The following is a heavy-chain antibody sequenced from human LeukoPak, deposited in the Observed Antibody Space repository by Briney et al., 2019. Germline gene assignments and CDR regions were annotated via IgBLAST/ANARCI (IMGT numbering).Heavy chain of an antibody. V-gene: IGHV3-21*01. Sequence: GGSLRLSCAASGFTFSDYSLNWVRQAPGKGLEWVASVNTVSSYIYYADSMRGRFTISRDNAKNSLFLQMNSLRAEDTAVYYCARLRRNSDRSDFFYYYDHWGQGTLVTVSS. J-gene: IGHJ4*02. CDR3: ARLRRNSDRSDFFYYYDH. CDR1: GFTFSDYS. D-gene: IGHD3-22*01. CDR2: VNTVSSYI.